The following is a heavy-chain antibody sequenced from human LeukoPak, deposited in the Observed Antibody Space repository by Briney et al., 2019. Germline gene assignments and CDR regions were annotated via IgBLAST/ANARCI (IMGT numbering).Heavy chain of an antibody. CDR1: GGSISSSSYY. CDR3: ARGFLVVRGYDAFDI. J-gene: IGHJ3*02. Sequence: PPETLSLTCTVSGGSISSSSYYWGWIRQPPGKGLEWIGSIYYSGSTYYNPSLKSRVTISVDTSKNQFSLKLSSVTAADTAVYYCARGFLVVRGYDAFDIWGQGTMVTVSS. D-gene: IGHD3-10*01. V-gene: IGHV4-39*07. CDR2: IYYSGST.